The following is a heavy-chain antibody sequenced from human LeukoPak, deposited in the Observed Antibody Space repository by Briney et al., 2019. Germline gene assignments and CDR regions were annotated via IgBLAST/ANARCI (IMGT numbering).Heavy chain of an antibody. CDR1: GGSISSYY. CDR3: ARDHVLGATRRAFDI. J-gene: IGHJ3*02. V-gene: IGHV4-4*07. Sequence: SETLSLTCTVSGGSISSYYWSWIRQPAGKGLEWIGRIYTSGSTNYNPSLKSRVTMSVDTSKNQFSLKLSSVTAADTAVYYCARDHVLGATRRAFDIWGQGTMVTVSS. CDR2: IYTSGST. D-gene: IGHD1-26*01.